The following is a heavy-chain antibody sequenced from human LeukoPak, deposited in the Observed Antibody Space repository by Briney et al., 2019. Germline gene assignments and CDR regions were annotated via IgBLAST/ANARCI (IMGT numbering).Heavy chain of an antibody. V-gene: IGHV4-34*01. CDR1: GGSFSGYY. CDR2: INHSGST. D-gene: IGHD1-7*01. J-gene: IGHJ5*02. CDR3: ARTDWNYRVDP. Sequence: SETLSLTCAVYGGSFSGYYWSWIRQPPGKGLEWIGEINHSGSTNYNPSLKSRVTISLDTSKNQFSLKLSSVTAADTAVYYCARTDWNYRVDPWGQGTLVTVSS.